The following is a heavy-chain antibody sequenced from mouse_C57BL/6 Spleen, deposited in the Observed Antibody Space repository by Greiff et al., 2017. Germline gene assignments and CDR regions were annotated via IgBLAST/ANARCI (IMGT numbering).Heavy chain of an antibody. CDR1: GYTFTSYW. CDR2: IDPSGSYT. V-gene: IGHV1-59*01. CDR3: ARGGDFEGDY. J-gene: IGHJ4*01. Sequence: QVQLKQPGAELVRPGTSVKLSCKASGYTFTSYWMHWVKQRPGQGLEWIGVIDPSGSYTNYNQKFKGKATLTVDTSSSTAYMLLSSLSSADAAAYYCARGGDFEGDYWGQGTSVTVSA. D-gene: IGHD2-13*01.